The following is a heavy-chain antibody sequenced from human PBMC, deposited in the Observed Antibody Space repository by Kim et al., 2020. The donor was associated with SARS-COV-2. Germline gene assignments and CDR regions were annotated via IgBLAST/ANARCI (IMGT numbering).Heavy chain of an antibody. D-gene: IGHD6-13*01. CDR1: GGSISSSPYY. Sequence: SETLSLTCTVSGGSISSSPYYWGWIHQPPGKGLEWIGSIYYSGSTYYNASLTSRVTISVDMSKDQFSLRLHSVTGADTAVYFCARHSRWDYYFDYWGQGTLVTVSS. CDR3: ARHSRWDYYFDY. CDR2: IYYSGST. J-gene: IGHJ4*02. V-gene: IGHV4-39*01.